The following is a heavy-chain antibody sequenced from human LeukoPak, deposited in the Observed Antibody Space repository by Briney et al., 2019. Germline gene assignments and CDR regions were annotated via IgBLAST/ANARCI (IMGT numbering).Heavy chain of an antibody. CDR2: INHSGST. J-gene: IGHJ5*02. V-gene: IGHV4-34*01. Sequence: PSETLSLTCAVYGGSFSGYYWSWIRQPPGKGLEWIGEINHSGSTNYNPSLKSRVTISVDTPKNQFSLKLSSVTAADTAVYYCARAPGLPSMVRGVCWFDPWGQGTLVTVSS. CDR3: ARAPGLPSMVRGVCWFDP. D-gene: IGHD3-10*01. CDR1: GGSFSGYY.